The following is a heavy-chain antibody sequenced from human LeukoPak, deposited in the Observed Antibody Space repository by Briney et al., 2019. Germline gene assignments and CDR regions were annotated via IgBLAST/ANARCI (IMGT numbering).Heavy chain of an antibody. V-gene: IGHV3-21*01. Sequence: GGSLRLSCVASGFTFSGYDMNWVRQAPGKGLEWVSSISSSSSYMYYADSVKGRFAISRDNAKNSLYLQMNSLRAEDTAVYYCARGLCGGDCYDYWGQGNLVPVSS. CDR3: ARGLCGGDCYDY. D-gene: IGHD2-21*01. CDR1: GFTFSGYD. J-gene: IGHJ4*02. CDR2: ISSSSSYM.